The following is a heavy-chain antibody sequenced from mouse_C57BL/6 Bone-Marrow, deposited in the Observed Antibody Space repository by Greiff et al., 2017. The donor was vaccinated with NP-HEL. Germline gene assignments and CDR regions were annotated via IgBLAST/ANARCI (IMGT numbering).Heavy chain of an antibody. CDR2: ISDGGSYT. CDR1: GFTFSSYA. D-gene: IGHD4-1*02. J-gene: IGHJ2*01. V-gene: IGHV5-4*03. CDR3: ARGTTGKFDY. Sequence: DVKLVESGGGLVKPGGSLKLSCAASGFTFSSYAMSWVRQTPEKRLEWVATISDGGSYTYYPDNVKGRFTISRDNAKNNLYLQMSHLKSEDTAMYYCARGTTGKFDYWGQGTTLTVSS.